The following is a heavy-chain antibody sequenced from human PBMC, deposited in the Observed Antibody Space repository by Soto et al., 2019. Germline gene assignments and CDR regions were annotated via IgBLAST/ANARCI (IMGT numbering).Heavy chain of an antibody. D-gene: IGHD5-12*01. CDR3: VKVVAITGYPDN. V-gene: IGHV1-69*01. J-gene: IGHJ4*02. CDR2: IVPIVDTS. CDR1: GDTVNIYA. Sequence: SAKVASEASGDTVNIYAIGWLLKAPGQGLEWMGGIVPIVDTSTYAQKFQGRVTITADESTSTAYMELSSLRSDGTAIYYCVKVVAITGYPDNWGQGTLVT.